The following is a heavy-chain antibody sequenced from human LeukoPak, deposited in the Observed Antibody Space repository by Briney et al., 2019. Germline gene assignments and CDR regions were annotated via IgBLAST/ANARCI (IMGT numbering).Heavy chain of an antibody. D-gene: IGHD6-25*01. CDR3: ARGGSGRYVGWYFDL. CDR2: IKQDGSDK. Sequence: GGSLRLSCAASGFTLSSYWINWVRQAPGKGLEWVANIKQDGSDKYYLDSVEGRFTISRDNGKNSLYLQLNSLRAEDTAVYYCARGGSGRYVGWYFDLRGRGTLVTVPS. J-gene: IGHJ2*01. CDR1: GFTLSSYW. V-gene: IGHV3-7*01.